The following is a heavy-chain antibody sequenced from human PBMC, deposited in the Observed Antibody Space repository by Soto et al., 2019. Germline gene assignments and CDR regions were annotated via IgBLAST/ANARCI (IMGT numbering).Heavy chain of an antibody. V-gene: IGHV4-59*01. Sequence: PSETLSLTCTVSGGSISSYYWSWIRQPPGKGLEWIGYIYYSGSTNYNPSLKSRVTISVDTSKNQFSLKLSSVTAADTAVYYCASIRRGYSYGLPDYWGQGTLVTVSS. D-gene: IGHD5-18*01. CDR1: GGSISSYY. J-gene: IGHJ4*02. CDR2: IYYSGST. CDR3: ASIRRGYSYGLPDY.